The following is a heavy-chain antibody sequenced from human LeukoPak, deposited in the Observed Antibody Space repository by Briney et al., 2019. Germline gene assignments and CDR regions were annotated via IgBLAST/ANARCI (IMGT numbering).Heavy chain of an antibody. Sequence: SVKVSCKASGGTFSSYTNSWVRQAPGQGLEWMGRIIPILGIANYAQKFQGRVTITADKSTSTAYMELSSLRSEDTAVYYCARAPYYYGSGSPHGFDYWGQGTLVTVSS. J-gene: IGHJ4*02. CDR1: GGTFSSYT. D-gene: IGHD3-10*01. CDR2: IIPILGIA. CDR3: ARAPYYYGSGSPHGFDY. V-gene: IGHV1-69*02.